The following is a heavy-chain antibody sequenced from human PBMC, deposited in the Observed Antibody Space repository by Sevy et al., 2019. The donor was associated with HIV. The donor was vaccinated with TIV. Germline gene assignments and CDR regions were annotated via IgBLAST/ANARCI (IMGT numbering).Heavy chain of an antibody. D-gene: IGHD2-2*01. CDR2: IYRSGST. J-gene: IGHJ3*02. V-gene: IGHV4-38-2*01. CDR1: GYSISSGYY. CDR3: ARRDCSSTSGYLGAFDI. Sequence: SETLSLTCAVSGYSISSGYYWGWIRQPPGKGLEWIGSIYRSGSTYYNPSLKSRVTISVDTSKNQVTLKLNSVTAADTAVYYCARRDCSSTSGYLGAFDIWGQGTMVTVSS.